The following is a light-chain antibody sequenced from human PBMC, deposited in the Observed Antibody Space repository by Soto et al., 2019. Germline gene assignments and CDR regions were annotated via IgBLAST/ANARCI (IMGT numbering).Light chain of an antibody. CDR2: GSS. J-gene: IGKJ1*01. Sequence: EIVMTQDPASLSVSPGERVTLSRRASQAIRTNLAWYQQKVGQAPRLLIYGSSTRATGIPARFSGSGSGTEFTPTISSLQSEDFAVYYCQQYNNWPQTFGQGTKVDIK. CDR3: QQYNNWPQT. V-gene: IGKV3-15*01. CDR1: QAIRTN.